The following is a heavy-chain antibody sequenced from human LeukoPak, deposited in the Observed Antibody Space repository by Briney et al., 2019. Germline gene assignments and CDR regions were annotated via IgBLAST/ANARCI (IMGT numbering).Heavy chain of an antibody. CDR3: ASHSTIFGGIITTEFDY. Sequence: SQTLSLTCTVSGGPISSGSYYWSWIRQPAGKGLEWIGRIYTCGSTNYNPSLKSRVTISVDTSKNQFSLKLSSVTAADTAVYYCASHSTIFGGIITTEFDYWGQGTLVTVSS. J-gene: IGHJ4*02. CDR1: GGPISSGSYY. V-gene: IGHV4-61*02. CDR2: IYTCGST. D-gene: IGHD3-3*01.